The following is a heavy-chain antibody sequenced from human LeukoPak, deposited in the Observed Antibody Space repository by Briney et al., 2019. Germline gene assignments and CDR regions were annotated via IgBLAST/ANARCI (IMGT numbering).Heavy chain of an antibody. Sequence: SETLSLTCAVSGGSISSYYWSWIRQPPGKGLEWIGYIYTSGSTNYNPSLKSRVTISVDTSKNQFSLKLSSVTAADTAVYYCARSYYYDAWGQGTMVTVSS. J-gene: IGHJ3*01. D-gene: IGHD3-10*01. V-gene: IGHV4-4*09. CDR2: IYTSGST. CDR1: GGSISSYY. CDR3: ARSYYYDA.